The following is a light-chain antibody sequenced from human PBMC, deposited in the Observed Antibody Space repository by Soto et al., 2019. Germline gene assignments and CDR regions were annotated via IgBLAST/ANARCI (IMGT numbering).Light chain of an antibody. Sequence: QSALTQPASVSGSPGQSITISCTGTSSDVGGYNCVSWYQQHPGKAPKLMIYEVIHRPSGVSNRFSGSKAGNTASLTISGLQADDEADYYCCSYTSSDSYVVFGGGTKLTVL. V-gene: IGLV2-14*01. CDR1: SSDVGGYNC. CDR3: CSYTSSDSYVV. J-gene: IGLJ2*01. CDR2: EVI.